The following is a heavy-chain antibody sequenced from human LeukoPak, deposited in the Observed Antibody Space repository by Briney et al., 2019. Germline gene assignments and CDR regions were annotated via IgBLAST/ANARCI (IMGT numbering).Heavy chain of an antibody. D-gene: IGHD4-17*01. CDR1: GGTFSSYA. Sequence: SVKVSCKASGGTFSSYAISWVRQAPGQGLEWMGGIIPIFGTANYAQKLQGRVTMTTDTSTSTAYMELRSLRSDDTAVYYCARDEGDYVFDYWGQGTLVTVSS. J-gene: IGHJ4*02. V-gene: IGHV1-69*05. CDR2: IIPIFGTA. CDR3: ARDEGDYVFDY.